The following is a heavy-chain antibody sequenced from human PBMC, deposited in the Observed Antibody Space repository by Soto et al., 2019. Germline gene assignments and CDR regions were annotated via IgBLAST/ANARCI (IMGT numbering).Heavy chain of an antibody. V-gene: IGHV4-34*01. CDR3: ARSAVDDGYYYGMDV. CDR2: INHSGST. J-gene: IGHJ6*02. Sequence: TSETLSLTCAVYVGSFSGYYWSWIRQPPGKGLEWIGEINHSGSTNYNPSLKSRVTISVDTSKNQFSLKLSSVTAADTAVYYCARSAVDDGYYYGMDVWGQGTTVTVSS. D-gene: IGHD4-17*01. CDR1: VGSFSGYY.